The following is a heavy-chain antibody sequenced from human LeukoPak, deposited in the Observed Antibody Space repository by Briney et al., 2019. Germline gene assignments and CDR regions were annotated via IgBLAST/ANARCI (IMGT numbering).Heavy chain of an antibody. J-gene: IGHJ4*02. CDR2: ISYDGSNK. CDR3: APGRYGSGSYEFDY. D-gene: IGHD3-10*01. CDR1: GFTFSSYG. V-gene: IGHV3-30*03. Sequence: GGSLRLSCAASGFTFSSYGMHWVRQAPGKGLEWVAVISYDGSNKYYADSVKGRFTISRDNSKNTLYLQMNSLRAEDTAVYYCAPGRYGSGSYEFDYWGQGTLVTVSS.